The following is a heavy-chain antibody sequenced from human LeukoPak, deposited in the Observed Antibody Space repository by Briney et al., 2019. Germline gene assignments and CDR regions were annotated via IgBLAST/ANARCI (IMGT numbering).Heavy chain of an antibody. CDR2: ITDSSSSM. D-gene: IGHD1-1*01. J-gene: IGHJ4*02. CDR1: GFTFSSYT. CDR3: VRHRTASDY. V-gene: IGHV3-21*01. Sequence: GGSLRLSCAASGFTFSSYTMNWVRQAPGKGVEWVSSITDSSSSMYYADSVKGRFTISRDNAKNSLYLQMNRLRAEDTAVYYCVRHRTASDYWGQGALVTVSS.